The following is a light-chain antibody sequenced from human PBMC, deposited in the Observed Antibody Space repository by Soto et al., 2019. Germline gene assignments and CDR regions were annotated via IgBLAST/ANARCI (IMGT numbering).Light chain of an antibody. CDR1: QSISTH. CDR3: HQSYISSWP. V-gene: IGKV1-39*01. CDR2: AAS. J-gene: IGKJ1*01. Sequence: DIQMTQSPSSLSASVGDRVSITCRASQSISTHLSWYQQKPGKAPKLLIYAASSLQSWVPSRFTGSGSGTDFTLTTSSLQPEDFATYYCHQSYISSWPVCQGTKVDSK.